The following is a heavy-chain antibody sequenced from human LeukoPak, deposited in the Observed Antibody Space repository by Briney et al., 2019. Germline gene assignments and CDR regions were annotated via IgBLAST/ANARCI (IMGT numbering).Heavy chain of an antibody. J-gene: IGHJ6*03. CDR3: ARGAFCSSTSLVCNMDV. CDR2: IIPIFGTA. Sequence: SVKVSRKASGGTFSSYAISWVRQAPGQGLEWMGGIIPIFGTANYAQKFQGRVTITADESTSTAYMELSSLRSEDTAVYYCARGAFCSSTSLVCNMDVWGKGTTVTVSS. V-gene: IGHV1-69*13. CDR1: GGTFSSYA. D-gene: IGHD2-2*01.